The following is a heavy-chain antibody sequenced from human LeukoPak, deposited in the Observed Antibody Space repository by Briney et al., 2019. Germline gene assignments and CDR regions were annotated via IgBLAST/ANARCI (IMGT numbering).Heavy chain of an antibody. CDR3: ARGLCGGDCYDY. CDR2: ISSNSEYI. CDR1: GLTVSSNY. D-gene: IGHD2-21*01. J-gene: IGHJ4*02. V-gene: IGHV3-21*01. Sequence: PGGSLRLSCAPSGLTVSSNYMSWVRKAPGKGLEWASSISSNSEYIYYAESAKGRFTISRDNAKNSLYLQMNSLRAEDTAVYYCARGLCGGDCYDYWGQGTLVTVSS.